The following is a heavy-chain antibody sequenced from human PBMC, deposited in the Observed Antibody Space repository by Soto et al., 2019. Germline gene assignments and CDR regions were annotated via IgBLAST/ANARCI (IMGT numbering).Heavy chain of an antibody. D-gene: IGHD3-3*01. CDR3: AKDLAFWSGYYTGYYYYGMDV. V-gene: IGHV3-30-3*01. CDR1: GFTFSSYA. CDR2: ISYDGSNK. Sequence: PGGSLRLSCAASGFTFSSYAMHWVRQAPVNGLEWVAFISYDGSNKYYADSVKGRFTISRDNSKNTLYLQMNSLRAEDTAVYYCAKDLAFWSGYYTGYYYYGMDVWGQGTTVTVSS. J-gene: IGHJ6*02.